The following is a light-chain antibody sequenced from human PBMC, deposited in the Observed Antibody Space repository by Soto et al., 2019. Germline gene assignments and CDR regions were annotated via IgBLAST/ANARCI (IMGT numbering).Light chain of an antibody. J-gene: IGKJ1*01. CDR2: GAS. CDR1: QNINSDY. CDR3: QQYGSSPGT. V-gene: IGKV3-20*01. Sequence: EIFLTQSPGTLSLSPVERATLSCMASQNINSDYFAWYQQKPGQAPRLLILGASTRATGIPDRFSGSGAGAYFNLTISRLEPADFGVYYCQQYGSSPGTFGQGTKVDIK.